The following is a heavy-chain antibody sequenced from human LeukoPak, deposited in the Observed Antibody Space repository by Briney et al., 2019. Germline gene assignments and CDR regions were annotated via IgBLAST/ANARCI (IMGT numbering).Heavy chain of an antibody. D-gene: IGHD6-13*01. CDR2: IYYSGST. V-gene: IGHV4-39*01. CDR1: GGSIGSSSYY. J-gene: IGHJ3*02. Sequence: PSETLSLTCTVSGGSIGSSSYYWGWIRQPPGKGLEWIGSIYYSGSTYYNPSLKSRVTISVDTSKNQFSLKLSSVTAADTAVYYCARQSSGTAAFDIWGQGTMVTVSS. CDR3: ARQSSGTAAFDI.